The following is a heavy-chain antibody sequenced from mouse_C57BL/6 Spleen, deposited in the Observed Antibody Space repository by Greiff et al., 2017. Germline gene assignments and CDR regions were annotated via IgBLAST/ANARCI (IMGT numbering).Heavy chain of an antibody. CDR3: ATTVVAFDD. CDR1: GYAFTNYL. Sequence: QVQLQQSGAELVRPGTSVKVSCKASGYAFTNYLIEWVKQRPGQGLEWIGVINPGSGGTNYNEKFKGKATLTADKSSSTAYMQLSSLTSEDAAVYFCATTVVAFDDWGQGTTLTVSS. J-gene: IGHJ2*01. D-gene: IGHD1-1*01. CDR2: INPGSGGT. V-gene: IGHV1-54*01.